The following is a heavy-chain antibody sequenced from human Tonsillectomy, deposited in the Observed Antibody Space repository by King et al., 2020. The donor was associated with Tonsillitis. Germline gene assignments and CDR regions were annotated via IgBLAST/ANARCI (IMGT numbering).Heavy chain of an antibody. CDR2: ISWNSGSI. J-gene: IGHJ3*02. CDR1: GFTFDDYA. Sequence: VQLVESGGGLVQPGRSLRLSCAASGFTFDDYAMHWFRQAPGKGLEWVSGISWNSGSIGYADSVKGRFTISRDNAKNSLYLQMNSLRAEDTALYYCAKDRPYDSSGYYSGWNAFDIWGQGTMVTVSS. CDR3: AKDRPYDSSGYYSGWNAFDI. V-gene: IGHV3-9*01. D-gene: IGHD3-22*01.